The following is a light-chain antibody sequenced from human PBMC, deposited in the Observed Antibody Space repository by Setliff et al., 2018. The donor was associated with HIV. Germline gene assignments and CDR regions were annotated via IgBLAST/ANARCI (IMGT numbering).Light chain of an antibody. V-gene: IGLV2-14*03. J-gene: IGLJ1*01. Sequence: QSALAQPASVSGSPGQSITISCTGTSSDVGRYNFVSWYQQHPGKVPKLLISDVSNRPSGVSDRFSGSKSGNTASLTISGLQAEDEAVYHCCSHAGFSTYVFGTGTKVTVL. CDR3: CSHAGFSTYV. CDR2: DVS. CDR1: SSDVGRYNF.